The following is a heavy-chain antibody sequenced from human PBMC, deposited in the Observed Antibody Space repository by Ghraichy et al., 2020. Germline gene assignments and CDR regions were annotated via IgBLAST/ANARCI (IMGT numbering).Heavy chain of an antibody. V-gene: IGHV3-7*03. Sequence: AGSLRLSCTASGFSFSGSWMSWVRQAPEKGLEWVANINNDGNEKYYVDSLKGRFTISRDNGKNTLFLQISSLRAEDTAVYYCARDAKRGGLDYWGQGTLVAGSS. CDR1: GFSFSGSW. CDR3: ARDAKRGGLDY. J-gene: IGHJ4*02. D-gene: IGHD3-10*01. CDR2: INNDGNEK.